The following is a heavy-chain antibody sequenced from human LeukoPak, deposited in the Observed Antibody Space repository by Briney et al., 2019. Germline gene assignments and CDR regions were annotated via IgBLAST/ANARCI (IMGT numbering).Heavy chain of an antibody. CDR1: GDSVSSNSAA. V-gene: IGHV6-1*01. Sequence: SQTLSLTCAISGDSVSSNSAAWNWIRQSPSRGLEWLGRTYYRSKWYNDYAVSVKSRITINPDTSKNQFSLQLSSVAAADTAVYYCARHRRFGGLYYYGSGSYSFDYWGQGTLVTVSS. D-gene: IGHD3-10*01. J-gene: IGHJ4*02. CDR2: TYYRSKWYN. CDR3: ARHRRFGGLYYYGSGSYSFDY.